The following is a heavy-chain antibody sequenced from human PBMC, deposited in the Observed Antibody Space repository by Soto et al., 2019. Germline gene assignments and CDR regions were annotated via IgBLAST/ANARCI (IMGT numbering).Heavy chain of an antibody. Sequence: PGGSLRLSCAVSGFTFSNYWMSWVRQAPGKGLEWLSNIKQDGSEKYYVHSVKGRLTISIEKAKESLHLQMKSLRAGDTAVYYCARGGRSCFGGNCYSNFYALYXWGQGTTVTVS. J-gene: IGHJ6*02. CDR2: IKQDGSEK. CDR3: ARGGRSCFGGNCYSNFYALYX. CDR1: GFTFSNYW. V-gene: IGHV3-7*04. D-gene: IGHD2-15*01.